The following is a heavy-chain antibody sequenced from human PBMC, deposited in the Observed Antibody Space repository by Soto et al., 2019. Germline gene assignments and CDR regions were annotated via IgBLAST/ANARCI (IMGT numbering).Heavy chain of an antibody. CDR1: GFTFSSYA. J-gene: IGHJ4*02. CDR3: AKANIVVVVAATFDY. CDR2: ISGSGGST. D-gene: IGHD2-15*01. Sequence: SGRSLRLSCAASGFTFSSYAMSLVRQAQGKGLEWVSAISGSGGSTYYADSVKGRFTISRDNSKNTLYLQMNSLRAEDTAVYYCAKANIVVVVAATFDYWGQGTLVTAPQ. V-gene: IGHV3-23*01.